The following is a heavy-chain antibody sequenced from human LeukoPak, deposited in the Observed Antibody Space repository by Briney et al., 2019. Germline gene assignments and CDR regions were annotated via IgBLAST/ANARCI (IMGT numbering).Heavy chain of an antibody. D-gene: IGHD6-19*01. J-gene: IGHJ6*03. CDR3: ARVNSSGWGSYYYYYMDV. Sequence: SETLSLTCTVSGGSMTSYYWSWIRQPPGKGLEWIGYIYHSGTSNYNPSLQSRVAMSVDTSKNQISLKVRSVTSADTAVYYCARVNSSGWGSYYYYYMDVWGKGTTVTISS. CDR2: IYHSGTS. V-gene: IGHV4-59*01. CDR1: GGSMTSYY.